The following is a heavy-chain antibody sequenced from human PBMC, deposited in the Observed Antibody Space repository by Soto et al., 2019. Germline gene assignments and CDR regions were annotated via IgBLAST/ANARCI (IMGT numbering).Heavy chain of an antibody. J-gene: IGHJ6*02. Sequence: QVQLVESGGGVVQPGRSLRLYCAASGFTFSSYGMHWVRQAPGKGLEWVAVISYDGSNKYYADSVKGRFTISRDNSKNTLYLLMNSLRAEDTAVYYCAKAGQAMVRFRGCEYYGMDVWGQGTTVTVSS. CDR2: ISYDGSNK. D-gene: IGHD5-18*01. V-gene: IGHV3-30*18. CDR3: AKAGQAMVRFRGCEYYGMDV. CDR1: GFTFSSYG.